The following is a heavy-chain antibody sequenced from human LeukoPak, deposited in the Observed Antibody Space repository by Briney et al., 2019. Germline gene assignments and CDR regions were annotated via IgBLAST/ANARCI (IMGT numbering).Heavy chain of an antibody. J-gene: IGHJ4*02. CDR2: ISAYNGNT. D-gene: IGHD3-9*01. V-gene: IGHV1-18*04. CDR1: GYTFTSYG. CDR3: ARPDPDYDILTGYYSPSYYFDY. Sequence: ASVKVSCKASGYTFTSYGISWVRQAPGQGLEWMGWISAYNGNTNYAQKLQGRVTVTTDTSTSTAYMELRSLRSDVTAVYYCARPDPDYDILTGYYSPSYYFDYWGQGTLVTVSS.